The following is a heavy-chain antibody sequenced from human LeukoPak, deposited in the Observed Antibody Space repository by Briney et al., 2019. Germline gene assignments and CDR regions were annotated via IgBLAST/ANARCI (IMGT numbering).Heavy chain of an antibody. J-gene: IGHJ4*02. V-gene: IGHV1-2*02. Sequence: GASVKVSCKASGYTFTAYYMHWVRQAPGQGLEWMGCINANGGGTDYVQKFKGRVTMTRDTSISTAYMELSGLTSDDTAVYYCAIELTGSFYFDNWGQRTLVTVSS. D-gene: IGHD2-8*02. CDR3: AIELTGSFYFDN. CDR1: GYTFTAYY. CDR2: INANGGGT.